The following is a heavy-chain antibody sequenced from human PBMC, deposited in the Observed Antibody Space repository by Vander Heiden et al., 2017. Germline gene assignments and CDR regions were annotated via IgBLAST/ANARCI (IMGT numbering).Heavy chain of an antibody. J-gene: IGHJ4*02. CDR3: ARRRPYGSGLDS. CDR1: GYTFTSNW. CDR2: IDPSDSYT. Sequence: EVQLLQSGAEVKKPGESLRTSCKGSGYTFTSNWISWVRQMPGKGLEWMGEIDPSDSYTKYSASFRGHVTISADKSLTTVYLHWSSLKAPDSAIYYCARRRPYGSGLDSWGQGTLVTVSS. D-gene: IGHD3-10*01. V-gene: IGHV5-10-1*03.